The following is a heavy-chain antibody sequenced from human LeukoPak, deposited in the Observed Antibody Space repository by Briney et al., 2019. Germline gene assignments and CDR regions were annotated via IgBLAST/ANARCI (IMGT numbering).Heavy chain of an antibody. D-gene: IGHD2-15*01. CDR1: GFTFSSYA. Sequence: GGSLRLSCAASGFTFSSYAMSWVRQAPGKGLEWVSVNYSGGSTYYADSVKGRFTISRDNSKNTLYLQMNSLRAEDTAVYYCAREGCSGGSCYYSQWGQGTLVTVSS. CDR2: NYSGGST. CDR3: AREGCSGGSCYYSQ. V-gene: IGHV3-53*01. J-gene: IGHJ4*02.